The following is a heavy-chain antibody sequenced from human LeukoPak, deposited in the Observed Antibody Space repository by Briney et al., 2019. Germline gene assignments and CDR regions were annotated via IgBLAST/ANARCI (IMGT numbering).Heavy chain of an antibody. J-gene: IGHJ5*02. D-gene: IGHD6-13*01. CDR2: IYHSGST. CDR1: GGSVSSTNW. V-gene: IGHV4-4*02. CDR3: ASRSINWYRGNNWFDP. Sequence: SETLSLTCAVSGGSVSSTNWWSWVRQPPGKGLEWIGEIYHSGSTNYNPSLKSRVTISVDKSKNQFSLKLSSVTAADTAVYYCASRSINWYRGNNWFDPWGQGTLVTVSS.